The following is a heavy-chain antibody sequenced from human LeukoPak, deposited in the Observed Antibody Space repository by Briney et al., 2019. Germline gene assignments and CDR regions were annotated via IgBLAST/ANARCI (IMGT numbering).Heavy chain of an antibody. Sequence: GASVKVSCKAAGGTFISYAISWVRQAPGQGLEWMGGIIPIFGTANYAQKFQGRVTITADNSTSTAYMELSSLRSEDTAVYYCARDRRLDTAMVTYSYWGQGTLVTVSS. J-gene: IGHJ4*02. CDR3: ARDRRLDTAMVTYSY. CDR2: IIPIFGTA. V-gene: IGHV1-69*06. D-gene: IGHD5-18*01. CDR1: GGTFISYA.